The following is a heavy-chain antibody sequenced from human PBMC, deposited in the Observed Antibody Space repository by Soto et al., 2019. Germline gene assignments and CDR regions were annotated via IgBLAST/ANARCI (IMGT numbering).Heavy chain of an antibody. D-gene: IGHD3-22*01. CDR3: ARRGSYDSLDY. CDR1: GFTFSSYG. V-gene: IGHV3-33*01. CDR2: LWYDGINK. Sequence: QVQLVESGGGVVQPGRSLRLSCAASGFTFSSYGMHWVRKAPGKGLEWVAVLWYDGINKYYADSAKGRFTISRDTSKNTLYLQMNSLRAEDTAVYYCARRGSYDSLDYWGQGTLVTVSS. J-gene: IGHJ4*02.